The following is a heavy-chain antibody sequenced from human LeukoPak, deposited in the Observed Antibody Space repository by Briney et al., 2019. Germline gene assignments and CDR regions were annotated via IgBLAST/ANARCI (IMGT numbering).Heavy chain of an antibody. Sequence: SETLSLTCTISGGSVSDYYWSWIRQSPGKGLEWIGYIYYTGSTTYNPSLKSRVTISVDMSKNQFSLKLSSVTAADTAVYYCARLDSSGWRFDYWGQGTLVTVSS. CDR2: IYYTGST. CDR1: GGSVSDYY. CDR3: ARLDSSGWRFDY. V-gene: IGHV4-59*08. D-gene: IGHD6-19*01. J-gene: IGHJ4*02.